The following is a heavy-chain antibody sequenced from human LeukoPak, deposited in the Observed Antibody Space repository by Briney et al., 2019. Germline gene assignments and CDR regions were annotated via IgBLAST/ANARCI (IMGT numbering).Heavy chain of an antibody. CDR2: ISSSSNYI. CDR3: AKDSVLTGYYNDYYYYYYMDV. Sequence: PGGSLRLSCAASQLTFTSYSMNWVRQAPGKGLGWVSSISSSSNYIYYVDSVKGRFTISRDNAKNSLFLQMNSLRAEDTAVYYCAKDSVLTGYYNDYYYYYYMDVWGKGTTVTISS. CDR1: QLTFTSYS. V-gene: IGHV3-21*01. J-gene: IGHJ6*03. D-gene: IGHD3-9*01.